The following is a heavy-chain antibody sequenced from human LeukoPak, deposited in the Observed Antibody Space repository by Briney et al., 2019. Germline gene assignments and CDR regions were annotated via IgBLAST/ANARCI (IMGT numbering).Heavy chain of an antibody. D-gene: IGHD4-17*01. Sequence: GGSLRLSCAASGFTFSSYSMNWVRQAPGKGLEWVSSISSSISYIYYADSVKGRFTISRDNAKNSLHLQMNSLRAEDTAVYYCAKSSSGALRDAFDMWGQGTMVTVSS. CDR2: ISSSISYI. V-gene: IGHV3-21*01. CDR1: GFTFSSYS. CDR3: AKSSSGALRDAFDM. J-gene: IGHJ3*02.